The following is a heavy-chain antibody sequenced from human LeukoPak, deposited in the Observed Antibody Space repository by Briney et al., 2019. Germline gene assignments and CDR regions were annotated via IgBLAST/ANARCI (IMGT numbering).Heavy chain of an antibody. D-gene: IGHD5-12*01. CDR2: INPNSGGT. CDR1: GYTFSDYY. J-gene: IGHJ4*02. V-gene: IGHV1-2*02. Sequence: GASVKVSCKASGYTFSDYYMHWVRQALGQGLEWMGWINPNSGGTKCAQKFQGRVTMTRDTSISTAYMELSRLRSDDTAVYYCARGRVATEFDYWGQGTLVTVSS. CDR3: ARGRVATEFDY.